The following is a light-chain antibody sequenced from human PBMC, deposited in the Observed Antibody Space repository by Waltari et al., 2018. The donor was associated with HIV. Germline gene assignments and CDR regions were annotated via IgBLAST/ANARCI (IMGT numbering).Light chain of an antibody. CDR2: WAS. J-gene: IGKJ2*01. CDR3: QQYYSTPYT. CDR1: QSVLYSSNNKNY. V-gene: IGKV4-1*01. Sequence: DIVMTQSPDSLAVSLGERATINCKSSQSVLYSSNNKNYLAWYQQKPGLPPKLLIYWASTRESGVPDRFSGRGSGTDFTLTISSLQAEDVAVYYCQQYYSTPYTFGQGTKLEIK.